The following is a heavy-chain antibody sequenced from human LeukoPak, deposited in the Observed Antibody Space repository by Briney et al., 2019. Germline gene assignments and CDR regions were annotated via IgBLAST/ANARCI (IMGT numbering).Heavy chain of an antibody. CDR2: VSHDETNK. CDR1: GFTFTAYG. Sequence: PGRSLRLSCVASGFTFTAYGMHWVRQAPGKGLECVALVSHDETNKYYADSVKGRFTVSRDNSENTVYLQMDSLRTEDTAVYYCARDWARCDSYYFDYWGQGTLVTVSS. CDR3: ARDWARCDSYYFDY. J-gene: IGHJ4*02. D-gene: IGHD2-21*02. V-gene: IGHV3-30*03.